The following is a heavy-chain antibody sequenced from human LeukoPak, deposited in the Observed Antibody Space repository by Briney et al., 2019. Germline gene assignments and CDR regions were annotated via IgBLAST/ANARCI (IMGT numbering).Heavy chain of an antibody. CDR1: GYTFTIYA. J-gene: IGHJ4*02. CDR3: ARTPYSGSYYGY. CDR2: INAGNGNT. V-gene: IGHV1-3*01. D-gene: IGHD1-26*01. Sequence: ASVTVSFTASGYTFTIYAMHWVRQAPGQRLEWMGWINAGNGNTKYSQKFQGRVTITRDTSASTAYMELSSLRSEDTAVYYCARTPYSGSYYGYWGQGTLVTVSS.